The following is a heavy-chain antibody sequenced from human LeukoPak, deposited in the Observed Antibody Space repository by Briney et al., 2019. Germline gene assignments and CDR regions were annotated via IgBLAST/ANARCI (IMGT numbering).Heavy chain of an antibody. J-gene: IGHJ3*02. CDR1: GFTFSSYA. CDR3: ARAPSGYSSGWTWQGGAFDI. V-gene: IGHV3-30-3*01. CDR2: ISYDGSNK. D-gene: IGHD6-19*01. Sequence: GRSLRLSCAASGFTFSSYAMHWVRQAPGKGLEWVAVISYDGSNKYYADSVKGRFTISRDNSKNTLYLQMNSLRAEDTAVYYCARAPSGYSSGWTWQGGAFDIWCQGTMVIGS.